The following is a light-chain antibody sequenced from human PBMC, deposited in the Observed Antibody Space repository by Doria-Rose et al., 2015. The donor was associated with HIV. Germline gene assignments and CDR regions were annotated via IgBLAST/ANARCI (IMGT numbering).Light chain of an antibody. V-gene: IGKV3-20*01. CDR2: DGS. J-gene: IGKJ1*01. CDR3: HQYGTSWT. Sequence: TQSPGTLSLSPGERATLSCRASQSFSSTYLAWYQQKPGKAPSLLIYDGSTRATGIPARFSASGSGTDFTLTINRLEPEDFALYYCHQYGTSWTFGQGTKVEI. CDR1: QSFSSTY.